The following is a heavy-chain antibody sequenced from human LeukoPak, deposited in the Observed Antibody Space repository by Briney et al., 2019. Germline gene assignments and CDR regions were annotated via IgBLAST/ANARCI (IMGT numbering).Heavy chain of an antibody. CDR1: GGSISSSSYS. J-gene: IGHJ4*02. D-gene: IGHD5-24*01. V-gene: IGHV4-61*02. CDR3: ARGRERWLQLKTALDY. CDR2: IYTSGST. Sequence: PSETLSLTCTVSGGSISSSSYSWSWIRQPAGKGLEWIGRIYTSGSTNYNPSLKSRVTISVDTSKNQFSLKLSSVTAADTAVYYCARGRERWLQLKTALDYWGQGTLVTVSS.